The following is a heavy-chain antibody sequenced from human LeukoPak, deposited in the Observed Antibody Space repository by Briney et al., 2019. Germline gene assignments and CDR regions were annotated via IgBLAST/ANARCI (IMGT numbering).Heavy chain of an antibody. CDR2: IYYSGST. Sequence: SETLSLTCTVSGGSISSYYWSWIRQPPGKGLEWIGYIYYSGSTNYNPSLKSRATISVDTSKNQFSLKLSSVTAADTAVYYCARHARGSYPFDYWGQGTLVTVSS. J-gene: IGHJ4*02. CDR3: ARHARGSYPFDY. D-gene: IGHD1-26*01. CDR1: GGSISSYY. V-gene: IGHV4-59*08.